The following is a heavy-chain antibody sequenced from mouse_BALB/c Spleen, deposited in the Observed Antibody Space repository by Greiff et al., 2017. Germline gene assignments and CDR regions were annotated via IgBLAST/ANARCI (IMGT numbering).Heavy chain of an antibody. CDR2: ISYSGST. CDR1: GYSITSDYA. V-gene: IGHV3-2*02. CDR3: ARGYDGYSAWFAY. Sequence: EVQLQQSGPGLVKPSQSLSLTCTVTGYSITSDYAWNWIRQFPGNKLEWMGYISYSGSTSYNPSLKSRISITRDTSKNQFFLQLNSVTTEDTATYYCARGYDGYSAWFAYWGQGTLVTVSA. D-gene: IGHD2-3*01. J-gene: IGHJ3*01.